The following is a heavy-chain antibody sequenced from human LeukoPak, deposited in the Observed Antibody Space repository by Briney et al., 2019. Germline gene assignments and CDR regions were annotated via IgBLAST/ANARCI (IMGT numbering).Heavy chain of an antibody. V-gene: IGHV4-39*01. Sequence: SETLSLTCTVSRDSITSSDYHWDWIRQPPGKGLEWIGTIYYSGNTYYNPSLDSRATISVDASKTQFSLKLRSVTAADTAVYYCARVDTSMVAFDYWGQGTLVTVSS. CDR1: RDSITSSDYH. CDR2: IYYSGNT. CDR3: ARVDTSMVAFDY. J-gene: IGHJ4*02. D-gene: IGHD5-18*01.